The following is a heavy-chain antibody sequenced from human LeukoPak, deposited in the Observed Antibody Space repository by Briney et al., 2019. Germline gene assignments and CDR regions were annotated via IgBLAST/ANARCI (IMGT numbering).Heavy chain of an antibody. CDR3: ARDKWLTTTHYFDY. Sequence: GGSLRLSCAASGFTFDNYGMSWVRQVPEKGLEWVSSINGNGGSTAYADSVKGRFTISRDNAKNSLYLQMNSLRAEDTAVYYCARDKWLTTTHYFDYWGQGTLVTVSS. J-gene: IGHJ4*02. CDR2: INGNGGST. D-gene: IGHD4-11*01. CDR1: GFTFDNYG. V-gene: IGHV3-20*04.